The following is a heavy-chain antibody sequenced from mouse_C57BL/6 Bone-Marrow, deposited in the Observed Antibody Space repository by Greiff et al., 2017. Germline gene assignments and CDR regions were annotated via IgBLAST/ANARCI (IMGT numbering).Heavy chain of an antibody. Sequence: QVQLQQSGAELVRPGPSVKVSCKASGYAFTNYLIEWVKQRPGQGLEWIGVINPGSGGTNYNEKFKGKATLTADKSSSTAYMQLSSLTYEDSAVYFCARRCSNYYFDYWGQGTTLTVSS. V-gene: IGHV1-54*01. CDR2: INPGSGGT. CDR1: GYAFTNYL. CDR3: ARRCSNYYFDY. J-gene: IGHJ2*01. D-gene: IGHD2-5*01.